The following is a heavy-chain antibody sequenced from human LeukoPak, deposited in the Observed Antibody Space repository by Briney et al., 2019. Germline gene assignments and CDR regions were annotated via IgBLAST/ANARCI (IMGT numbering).Heavy chain of an antibody. CDR3: ARGGYYGSGNDFRFDP. J-gene: IGHJ5*02. Sequence: PSETLSLTCTVSGGSIISSSYYWDWIRQPPGKGLEWIGSIYYSGSTYYNPSLKSRVTISVDTSKSQFSLKVSSVTAADTAVYYCARGGYYGSGNDFRFDPWGQGTLVTVSS. CDR2: IYYSGST. CDR1: GGSIISSSYY. V-gene: IGHV4-39*07. D-gene: IGHD3-10*01.